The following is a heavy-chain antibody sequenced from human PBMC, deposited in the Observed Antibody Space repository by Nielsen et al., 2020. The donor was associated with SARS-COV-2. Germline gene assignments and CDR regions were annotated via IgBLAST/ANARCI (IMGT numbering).Heavy chain of an antibody. V-gene: IGHV3-21*01. Sequence: GESLKISCAASGFIFSNYWMNWVRQAPGKGLEWVSSISSSSSYIYYADSVKGRFTISRDNAKNSLYLQMNSLRAEDTAVYYCARDTYQFDPWGQGTLVTVSS. CDR3: ARDTYQFDP. D-gene: IGHD3-16*01. J-gene: IGHJ5*02. CDR1: GFIFSNYW. CDR2: ISSSSSYI.